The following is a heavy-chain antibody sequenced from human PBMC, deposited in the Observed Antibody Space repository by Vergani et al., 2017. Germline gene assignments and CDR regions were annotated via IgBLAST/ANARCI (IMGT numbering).Heavy chain of an antibody. CDR3: ARGTVVHLFDY. D-gene: IGHD4-23*01. CDR1: GGSFSGYY. V-gene: IGHV4-34*01. J-gene: IGHJ4*02. Sequence: QVQLQQWGAGLLKPSETLSLTCAVYGGSFSGYYWSWIRQPPGKGLEWIGYIYYSGSTYYNPSLKSRVTISVDTSKNQFSLKLSSVTAADTAVYYCARGTVVHLFDYWGQGTLVTVSS. CDR2: IYYSGST.